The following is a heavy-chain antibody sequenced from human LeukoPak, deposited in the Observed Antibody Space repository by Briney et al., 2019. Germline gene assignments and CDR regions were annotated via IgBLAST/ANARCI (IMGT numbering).Heavy chain of an antibody. Sequence: ASVKVSCKASGYTFTGYYMHWVRQAPGQGLEWMGWINPNSGGTNYAQKFQGRVTMTRDTSISTAYMELSRLRSDDTAVYHCARGGYIAVADFNWFDPWGQGTLVTVSS. V-gene: IGHV1-2*02. CDR3: ARGGYIAVADFNWFDP. D-gene: IGHD6-19*01. CDR2: INPNSGGT. CDR1: GYTFTGYY. J-gene: IGHJ5*02.